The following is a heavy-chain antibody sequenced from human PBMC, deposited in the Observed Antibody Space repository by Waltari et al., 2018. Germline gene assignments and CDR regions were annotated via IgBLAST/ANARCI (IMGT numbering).Heavy chain of an antibody. J-gene: IGHJ4*02. Sequence: VQLLESGGALVQPGGSLRLSCVGSGFTFSTSWMHWVRQVPGKGLVWVSRINADGRLTTYADSVKGRFTISRDNFKNTLYLQMNSLRADDTAVYYCARGMGDDWGQGTLVTVSS. CDR2: INADGRLT. V-gene: IGHV3-74*01. D-gene: IGHD3-16*01. CDR1: GFTFSTSW. CDR3: ARGMGDD.